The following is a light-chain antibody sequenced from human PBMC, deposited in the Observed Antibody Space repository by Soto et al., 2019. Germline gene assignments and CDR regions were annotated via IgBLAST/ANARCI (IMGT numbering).Light chain of an antibody. J-gene: IGKJ1*01. CDR1: QYINTR. CDR2: QTS. Sequence: EIVLTQSPSTLSVSPGDRATLSCRASQYINTRLAWYQHRPGQAPRLLIYQTSIRAAGIPARFSASGSGTDFTLTISDVQPEDFALYYCHQRQSWPRTFGQGTKVDI. V-gene: IGKV3D-15*03. CDR3: HQRQSWPRT.